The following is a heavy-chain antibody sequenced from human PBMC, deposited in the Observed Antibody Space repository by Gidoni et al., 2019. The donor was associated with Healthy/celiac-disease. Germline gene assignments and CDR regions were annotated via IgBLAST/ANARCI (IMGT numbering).Heavy chain of an antibody. CDR2: ISSSSSYI. V-gene: IGHV3-21*01. CDR3: ARDHDVVVVAATDNWFDP. D-gene: IGHD2-15*01. Sequence: EVQLVESGGGLVKPGGSLRLSCAASGFTFSSYSRNWVRQAPGKGLEWVSSISSSSSYIYYADSVKGRFTISRDNAKNSLYLQMNSLRAEDTAVYYCARDHDVVVVAATDNWFDPWGQGTLVTVSS. J-gene: IGHJ5*02. CDR1: GFTFSSYS.